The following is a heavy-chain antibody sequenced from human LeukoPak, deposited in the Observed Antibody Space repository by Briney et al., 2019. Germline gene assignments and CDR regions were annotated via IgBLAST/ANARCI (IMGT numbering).Heavy chain of an antibody. D-gene: IGHD1-26*01. CDR3: ARHQRVGATQYDAFDI. CDR2: INHSGST. Sequence: SETLSLTCAVYGGSFSGYYWSWIRQPPGKGLEWIGEINHSGSTDYNPSLKSRVTISVDTSKNQFSLKLSSVTAADTAVYYCARHQRVGATQYDAFDIWGQGTMVTVSS. CDR1: GGSFSGYY. V-gene: IGHV4-34*01. J-gene: IGHJ3*02.